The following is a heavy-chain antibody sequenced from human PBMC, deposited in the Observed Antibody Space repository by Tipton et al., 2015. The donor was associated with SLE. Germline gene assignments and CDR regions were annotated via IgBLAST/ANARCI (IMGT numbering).Heavy chain of an antibody. J-gene: IGHJ2*01. CDR1: GFIFKDYF. V-gene: IGHV3-11*01. D-gene: IGHD1-26*01. Sequence: GSLRLSREASGFIFKDYFMTWVRQAPGKGLEWLAYITGGGTTTKYATSVEGRFFISRDNTNGSVYLHMHRLRVDDTALYFCVGARATAYWYFHLWGRGTLVTVSA. CDR3: VGARATAYWYFHL. CDR2: ITGGGTTT.